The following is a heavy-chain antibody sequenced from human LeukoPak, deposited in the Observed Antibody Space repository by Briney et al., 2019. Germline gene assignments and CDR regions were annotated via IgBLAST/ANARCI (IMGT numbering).Heavy chain of an antibody. D-gene: IGHD1-1*01. V-gene: IGHV3-74*01. CDR3: ARDGPGTTAYYYYGMGV. CDR2: INSDGSST. CDR1: GFTFSSYW. Sequence: PGGSLRLSCAASGFTFSSYWMHWVRQAPGKGLVWVSRINSDGSSTSYADSVKGRFTISRDNAKNTLYLQMNSLRAEDTAVYYCARDGPGTTAYYYYGMGVWGQGTTVTVSS. J-gene: IGHJ6*02.